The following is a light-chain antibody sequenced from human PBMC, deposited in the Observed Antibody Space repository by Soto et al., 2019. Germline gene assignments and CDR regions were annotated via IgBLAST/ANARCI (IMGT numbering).Light chain of an antibody. Sequence: EIVLTQSPGTLSLSPGERATLSCRASQTITNRYLAWYQQKPGQAPRLLIYGASSRATGIPDRFSGSGSGTDFTLTISRLESEDFATYYCQQSYSTPPTFGQGTKLEIK. V-gene: IGKV3-20*01. J-gene: IGKJ2*01. CDR1: QTITNRY. CDR2: GAS. CDR3: QQSYSTPPT.